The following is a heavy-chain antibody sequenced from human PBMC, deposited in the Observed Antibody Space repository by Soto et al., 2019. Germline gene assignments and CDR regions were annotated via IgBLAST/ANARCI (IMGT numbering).Heavy chain of an antibody. CDR1: GYSFTSYW. V-gene: IGHV5-10-1*01. CDR3: ARGSSGTNWFDP. D-gene: IGHD6-19*01. J-gene: IGHJ5*02. Sequence: GESLKISWKGSGYSFTSYWIRWVRQMPGKGLEWMGRIDPSVSYTNYSPSFQGHVTISADKSISTAYLQWSSLKASDTAMYYCARGSSGTNWFDPWGQGTLVTVSS. CDR2: IDPSVSYT.